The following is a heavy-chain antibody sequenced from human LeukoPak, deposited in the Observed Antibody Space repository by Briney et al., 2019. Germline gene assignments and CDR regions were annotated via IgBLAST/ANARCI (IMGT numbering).Heavy chain of an antibody. J-gene: IGHJ5*02. CDR3: AREGSHGSGSYHSWFDP. CDR2: IYYSGSA. CDR1: GGSISSYD. Sequence: SETLSLTCTVSGGSISSYDWSSIREPPGKGLGWIGYIYYSGSANYNPSLKRRVTISVDTSKTQFSLWLNSVTAADTAVYYCAREGSHGSGSYHSWFDPWGQGTLVTVSS. D-gene: IGHD3-10*01. V-gene: IGHV4-59*12.